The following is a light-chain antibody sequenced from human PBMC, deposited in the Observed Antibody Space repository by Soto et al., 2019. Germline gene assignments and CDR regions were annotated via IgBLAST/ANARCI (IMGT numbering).Light chain of an antibody. CDR3: QNYNSAPYT. CDR2: GAS. Sequence: DIQMTQSPDFLSASVGDRVTLTCRASQGIGGSLAWYQHKPGEVPKLLIYGASTLFPGVPSRFSGSGSGTLFTLTISSLQPEDLATYYCQNYNSAPYTFGPGTKV. CDR1: QGIGGS. V-gene: IGKV1-27*01. J-gene: IGKJ2*01.